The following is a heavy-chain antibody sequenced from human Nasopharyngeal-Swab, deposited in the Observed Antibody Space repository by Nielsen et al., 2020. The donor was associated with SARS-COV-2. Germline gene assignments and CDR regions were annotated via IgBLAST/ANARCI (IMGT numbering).Heavy chain of an antibody. CDR1: GFTFDDYG. Sequence: LKISCAASGFTFDDYGMHWVRQAPGKGLEWVSGISWDGLTIGYADSVKGRFTISRDNAKNSLYLQINSLRVEDMAFYYCAKATNARYDFWSGSFDYWGQGTLVTVSS. CDR2: ISWDGLTI. J-gene: IGHJ4*02. D-gene: IGHD3-3*01. CDR3: AKATNARYDFWSGSFDY. V-gene: IGHV3-9*03.